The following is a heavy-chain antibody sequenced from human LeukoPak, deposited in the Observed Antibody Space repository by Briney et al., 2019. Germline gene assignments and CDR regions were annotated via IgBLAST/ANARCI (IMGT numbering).Heavy chain of an antibody. Sequence: GGSLRLSCAASGFTVSSNYMSWARQAPGKGLEWVSVIYSGGSTYYADSVKGRFTISRDNSKNTLYLQMNSLRAEDTAVYYCARDIRHDSSGYWYFDNWGQGTLVTVSS. V-gene: IGHV3-53*01. D-gene: IGHD3-22*01. CDR3: ARDIRHDSSGYWYFDN. CDR1: GFTVSSNY. J-gene: IGHJ4*02. CDR2: IYSGGST.